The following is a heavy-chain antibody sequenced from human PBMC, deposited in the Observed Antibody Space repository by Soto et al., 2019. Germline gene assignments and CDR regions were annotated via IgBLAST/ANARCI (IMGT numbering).Heavy chain of an antibody. D-gene: IGHD1-26*01. CDR2: IWYDASNK. CDR3: ARDPIGPGIFDY. Sequence: PGVSLRLSWVASGFTFSSYGMHWVRQAPGKGLQWVAVIWYDASNKYYADSVKGRFTISRDNTQNTMYLQMNSLRAEDTAVYYCARDPIGPGIFDYWGKGTLVTVSS. V-gene: IGHV3-33*01. CDR1: GFTFSSYG. J-gene: IGHJ4*02.